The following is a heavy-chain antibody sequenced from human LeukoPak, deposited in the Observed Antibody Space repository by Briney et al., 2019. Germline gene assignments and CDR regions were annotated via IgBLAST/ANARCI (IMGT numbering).Heavy chain of an antibody. J-gene: IGHJ4*02. CDR1: GGSISSGSYY. CDR2: IYTSGST. Sequence: SETLSLTCTLSGGSISSGSYYWSWIRQPAGKGLEWIGRIYTSGSTNYNPSLKSRVTISLDTSENHFSLKLSSVTAADTAVYYCAGVTTGGYYNYWGQGTLVTVSS. D-gene: IGHD3-22*01. CDR3: AGVTTGGYYNY. V-gene: IGHV4-61*02.